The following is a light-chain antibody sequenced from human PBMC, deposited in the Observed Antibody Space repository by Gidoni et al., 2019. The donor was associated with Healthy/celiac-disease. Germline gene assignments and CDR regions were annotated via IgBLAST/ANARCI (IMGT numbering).Light chain of an antibody. CDR1: SSDVGGYNY. V-gene: IGLV2-14*01. CDR2: DVS. J-gene: IGLJ2*01. Sequence: QSALTPPASVSGSPGQAIPNSCTGTSSDVGGYNYVSWYQQPPGKAPKLMIYDVSNRPSGVSNRFSGSKSGNTASLTISGLQAEYEADYYCSSYTSSSTSVVFCGGTKLTVL. CDR3: SSYTSSSTSVV.